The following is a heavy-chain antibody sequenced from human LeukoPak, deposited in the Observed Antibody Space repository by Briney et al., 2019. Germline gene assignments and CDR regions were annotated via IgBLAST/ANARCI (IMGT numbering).Heavy chain of an antibody. J-gene: IGHJ4*02. CDR1: GFTFSSYA. Sequence: GGSLRLSCAASGFTFSSYAMSWVRQAPGKGLEWVSGISGSGGSTYYADSVKGRFTISRDNSKNTLYLQMNSLRAEDTAVYYCAKDGYSYGSNYLDYWGQGTLVTVSS. CDR2: ISGSGGST. D-gene: IGHD5-18*01. V-gene: IGHV3-23*01. CDR3: AKDGYSYGSNYLDY.